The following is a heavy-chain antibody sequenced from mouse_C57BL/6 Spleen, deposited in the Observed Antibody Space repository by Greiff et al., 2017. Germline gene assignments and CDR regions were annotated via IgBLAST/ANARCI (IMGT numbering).Heavy chain of an antibody. D-gene: IGHD1-1*01. CDR1: GYTFTSYW. Sequence: VQLQQPGAELVKPGASVKLSCKASGYTFTSYWMHWVKQRPGQGLEWIGMIHPNSGSTNYNEKFKSKATLTVDKSSSTAYMQLSSLISEDSAVYFCARSITTVVASQGVWGTGTTLTVSS. CDR3: ARSITTVVASQGV. J-gene: IGHJ1*03. V-gene: IGHV1-64*01. CDR2: IHPNSGST.